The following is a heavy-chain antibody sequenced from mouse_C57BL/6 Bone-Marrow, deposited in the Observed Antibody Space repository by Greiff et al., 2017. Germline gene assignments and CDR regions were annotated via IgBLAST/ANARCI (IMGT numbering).Heavy chain of an antibody. CDR3: AIAYYSNSYYAMDY. Sequence: QVQLQQPGAELVKPGASVKLSCKASGYTFTSYWMHWVKQRPGQGLEWIGMIHPNSGSTKYNEKFKSKATLTVDKSSSTAYMQLSSLTSEDSAVYYCAIAYYSNSYYAMDYWGQGTSVTVSS. J-gene: IGHJ4*01. V-gene: IGHV1-64*01. D-gene: IGHD2-5*01. CDR1: GYTFTSYW. CDR2: IHPNSGST.